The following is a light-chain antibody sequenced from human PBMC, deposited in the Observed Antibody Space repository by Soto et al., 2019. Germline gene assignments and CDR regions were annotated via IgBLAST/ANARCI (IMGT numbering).Light chain of an antibody. CDR1: QSISSW. V-gene: IGKV1-5*01. CDR3: QQSYSTPHT. Sequence: GDRVTLTCRASQSISSWLAWYQQKPGKAPKLLIYDASSLESGVPSRFSGSGSGTEFTLTISSLQPDDFATYYCQQSYSTPHTFGQGTRLEIK. J-gene: IGKJ5*01. CDR2: DAS.